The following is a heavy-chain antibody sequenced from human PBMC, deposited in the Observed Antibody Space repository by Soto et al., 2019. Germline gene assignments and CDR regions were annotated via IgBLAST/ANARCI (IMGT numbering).Heavy chain of an antibody. Sequence: SVKVSCKASGGTFSSYGIHWVRQAPGQGLEWMGGIIPMSGTANYAQKFQGRVAISVDESTRAAYMELSSLRSEDTAMYYCARENYYGSGSFYRDAFDIWGQGTIVTVSS. J-gene: IGHJ3*02. CDR3: ARENYYGSGSFYRDAFDI. CDR1: GGTFSSYG. D-gene: IGHD3-10*01. V-gene: IGHV1-69*13. CDR2: IIPMSGTA.